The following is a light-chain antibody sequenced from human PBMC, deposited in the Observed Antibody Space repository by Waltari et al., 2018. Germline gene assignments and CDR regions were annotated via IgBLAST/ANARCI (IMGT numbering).Light chain of an antibody. Sequence: EIVLTQSPSTLSLSPGERATLSCRASVGGRTALAWYQHKPGQAPRLLSFGGSNRAMGIPDGFGGGGSGTDFSLSSSRLEPEDFAVYFCQHYVRLPVAFGQGTKVDVK. CDR3: QHYVRLPVA. CDR2: GGS. CDR1: VGGRTA. V-gene: IGKV3-20*01. J-gene: IGKJ1*01.